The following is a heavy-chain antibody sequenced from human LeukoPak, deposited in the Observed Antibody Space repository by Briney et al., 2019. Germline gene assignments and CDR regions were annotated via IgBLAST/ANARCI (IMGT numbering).Heavy chain of an antibody. V-gene: IGHV4-59*08. J-gene: IGHJ5*02. CDR3: ARVNGGGRLEAGKHWFDP. CDR1: GGSISPYY. CDR2: IYYSGTT. D-gene: IGHD3-16*01. Sequence: SETLSLTCTVSGGSISPYYWSWIRQPPGQGLEWIGYIYYSGTTKYNPSLRSPVTMSVDTSKNQFSLKLSSVTAADTAVYYCARVNGGGRLEAGKHWFDPWGQGTLVTVSS.